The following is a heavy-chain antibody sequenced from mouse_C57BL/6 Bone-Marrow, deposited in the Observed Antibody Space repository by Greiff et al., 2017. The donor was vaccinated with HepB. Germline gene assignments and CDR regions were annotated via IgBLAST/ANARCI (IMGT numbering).Heavy chain of an antibody. J-gene: IGHJ3*01. CDR2: INPSSGYT. V-gene: IGHV1-7*01. Sequence: VQVVESGAELAKPGASVKLSCKASGYTFTSYWMHWVKQRPGQGLEWIGYINPSSGYTKYNQKFKDKATLTADKSSSTAYMQLSSLTYEDSAVYYCARPLSYDYDEAWFAYWGQGTLVTVSA. D-gene: IGHD2-4*01. CDR1: GYTFTSYW. CDR3: ARPLSYDYDEAWFAY.